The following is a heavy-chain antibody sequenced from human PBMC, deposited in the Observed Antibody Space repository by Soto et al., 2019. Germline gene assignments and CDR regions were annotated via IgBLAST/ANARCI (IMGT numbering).Heavy chain of an antibody. CDR2: ISSSSSYI. J-gene: IGHJ6*03. V-gene: IGHV3-21*01. CDR3: ARDNFLVPGCYYYMDV. CDR1: GFTFSRYS. Sequence: PGGTLRLSCAASGFTFSRYSMNWVRQAPGKGLEWVSSISSSSSYIYYADSVKGRFTISRDNAKNSLYLQMNSLRAEDSAVYYCARDNFLVPGCYYYMDVWCKGTTVTGSS. D-gene: IGHD2-15*01.